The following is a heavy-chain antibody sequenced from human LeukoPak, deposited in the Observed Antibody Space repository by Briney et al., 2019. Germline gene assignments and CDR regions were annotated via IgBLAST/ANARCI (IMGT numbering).Heavy chain of an antibody. CDR2: ISGSSTYI. D-gene: IGHD2-2*01. CDR1: GFTFSTYT. Sequence: GGSLRLSCAASGFTFSTYTTNWVRQAPGKGLEWVSSISGSSTYIYYADSLKGRFTISRDNAKNSLYLQMNSLRAEDTADYYCARWYCTSTSCRAFDYWGQGILVTVSS. J-gene: IGHJ4*02. V-gene: IGHV3-21*01. CDR3: ARWYCTSTSCRAFDY.